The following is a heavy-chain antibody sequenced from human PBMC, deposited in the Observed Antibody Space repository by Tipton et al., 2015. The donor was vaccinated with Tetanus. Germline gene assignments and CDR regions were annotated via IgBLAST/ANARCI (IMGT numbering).Heavy chain of an antibody. CDR1: GGSVRSGHY. CDR3: ARANTDYPKKGPFDY. V-gene: IGHV4-61*01. Sequence: TLSLTCTVSGGSVRSGHYWTWIRQPPGKEPEWVGYVYHSGATNYHPSLKSRLAISADTSKNQFSLNLRSVITADTAVYYCARANTDYPKKGPFDYWGQGILVIVSS. J-gene: IGHJ4*02. CDR2: VYHSGAT. D-gene: IGHD5-12*01.